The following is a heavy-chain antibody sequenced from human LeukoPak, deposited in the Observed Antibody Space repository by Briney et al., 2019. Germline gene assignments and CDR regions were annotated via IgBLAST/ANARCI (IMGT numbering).Heavy chain of an antibody. V-gene: IGHV3-11*06. D-gene: IGHD2-2*01. CDR3: ATSGGFVLPNAITGNWYMDV. CDR1: GFTFSTYF. J-gene: IGHJ6*03. CDR2: ITSAGGYT. Sequence: GGSLRLSCEASGFTFSTYFISWIRQAPGKGLAWVASITSAGGYTYYADSVKGRFTISRDNAQNSLFLQMNSLRAEDTAVYFCATSGGFVLPNAITGNWYMDVWGRGTSVTVSS.